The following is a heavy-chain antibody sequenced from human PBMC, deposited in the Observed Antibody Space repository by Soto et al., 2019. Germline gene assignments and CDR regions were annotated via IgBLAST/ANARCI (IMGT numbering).Heavy chain of an antibody. CDR1: GFTVSSNY. V-gene: IGHV3-66*01. D-gene: IGHD5-12*01. Sequence: EVQLVESGGGLVQPGGSLRLSCAASGFTVSSNYMSWVRQAPGKGLEWVSVIYSGGSTYYADSVKGRFTISRDNSKNTLYLQMNSLRAEDTAVYYCAKSVQWLRFFDHWGQGTLVTVSS. J-gene: IGHJ4*02. CDR2: IYSGGST. CDR3: AKSVQWLRFFDH.